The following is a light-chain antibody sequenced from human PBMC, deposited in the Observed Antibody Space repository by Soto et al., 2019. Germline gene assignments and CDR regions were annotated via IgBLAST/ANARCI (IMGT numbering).Light chain of an antibody. CDR1: QSVSSY. V-gene: IGKV3-11*01. CDR2: DAS. J-gene: IGKJ3*01. Sequence: EIVLTQSPATLSLFPGERATLSCRASQSVSSYLAWYQQKPGQAPRLLIYDASNRATGIPARFSGSGSGTDFTLTISSLEPEDFAVYYCQQRSNGFTFGPGTKVDIK. CDR3: QQRSNGFT.